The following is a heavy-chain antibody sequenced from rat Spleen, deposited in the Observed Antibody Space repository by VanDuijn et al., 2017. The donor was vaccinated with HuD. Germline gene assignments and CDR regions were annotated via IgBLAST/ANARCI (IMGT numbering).Heavy chain of an antibody. D-gene: IGHD1-12*03. CDR1: GFTFSDFY. CDR3: ARHHYDGYYHGPVLGIMDA. CDR2: LSYDATAP. Sequence: EVQLVASGGGLVQPGRSLKLSCAASGFTFSDFYMAWVRQAPKKGLEWVATLSYDATAPYYRDSGKGRFTISRDNAKSTLYLQMDSLRSEDTATYYCARHHYDGYYHGPVLGIMDAWGQGASVIVSS. J-gene: IGHJ4*01. V-gene: IGHV5-7*01.